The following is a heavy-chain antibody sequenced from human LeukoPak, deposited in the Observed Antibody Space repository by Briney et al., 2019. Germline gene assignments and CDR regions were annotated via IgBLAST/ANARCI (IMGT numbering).Heavy chain of an antibody. V-gene: IGHV3-23*01. Sequence: GGSLRLSCATSGFTFRLYAMSWVRQAPGKGLEWVSGITKSGDGTHYADSVKGRFTISRDNFKSTLYLQMNSLRADDTAIYYCAKDSVYWGQGTLVTVSS. J-gene: IGHJ4*02. CDR1: GFTFRLYA. CDR3: AKDSVY. D-gene: IGHD3-10*01. CDR2: ITKSGDGT.